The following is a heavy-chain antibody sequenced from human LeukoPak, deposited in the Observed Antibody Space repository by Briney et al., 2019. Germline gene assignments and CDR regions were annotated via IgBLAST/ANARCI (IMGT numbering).Heavy chain of an antibody. CDR3: ARALLESSSHFDY. D-gene: IGHD6-13*01. J-gene: IGHJ4*02. Sequence: PSETLSLTCTVSGGSISSGSYYWSWIRQPAGKGLEWIGRIYTSGSTNYNPSLKSRVTISVDTSKNQFSLKLSSVTAADTAVYYCARALLESSSHFDYWGQGTLVTVSS. CDR2: IYTSGST. V-gene: IGHV4-61*02. CDR1: GGSISSGSYY.